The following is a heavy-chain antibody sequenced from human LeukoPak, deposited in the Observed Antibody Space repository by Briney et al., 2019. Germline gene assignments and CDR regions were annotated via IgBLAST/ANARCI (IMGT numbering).Heavy chain of an antibody. Sequence: SETLSLTCTVSGGSISSYYWSWIRQPPGKGLEWIGYIYYSGSTNYNPSLKSRVTISVDTSKNQFSLKLSSVTAADTAVYYCARMVGASGYDSYWGQGILVTVSS. CDR3: ARMVGASGYDSY. D-gene: IGHD5-12*01. J-gene: IGHJ4*02. CDR2: IYYSGST. CDR1: GGSISSYY. V-gene: IGHV4-59*12.